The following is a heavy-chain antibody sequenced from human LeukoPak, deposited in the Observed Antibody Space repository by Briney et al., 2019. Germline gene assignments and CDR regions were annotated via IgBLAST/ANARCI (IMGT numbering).Heavy chain of an antibody. Sequence: GGSLRLSCAASGFTFSSYEMNWVRQAPGKGLEWVSYISSSGSTIYYADSVKGRFTISRDNAKNSLYLQMNSLRAEDTAVYYCARDPSRPVGYYYYYMDVWGKGTTVTVSS. CDR2: ISSSGSTI. D-gene: IGHD3-10*01. CDR3: ARDPSRPVGYYYYYMDV. V-gene: IGHV3-48*03. CDR1: GFTFSSYE. J-gene: IGHJ6*03.